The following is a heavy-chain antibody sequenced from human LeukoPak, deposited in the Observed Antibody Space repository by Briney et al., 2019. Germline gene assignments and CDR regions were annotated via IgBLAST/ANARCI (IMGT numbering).Heavy chain of an antibody. V-gene: IGHV1-69*04. CDR2: TIPIRGIT. CDR1: GDSFASDG. CDR3: ARGPYDGTFYFDS. D-gene: IGHD3-16*01. J-gene: IGHJ4*02. Sequence: SVKVSCEISGDSFASDGISWGRHAPGQGVEWMGRTIPIRGITNYAQTVQGRVTITADTSTSTAYMELSSLTSKDTAVYFCARGPYDGTFYFDSWGQGTLVIVSS.